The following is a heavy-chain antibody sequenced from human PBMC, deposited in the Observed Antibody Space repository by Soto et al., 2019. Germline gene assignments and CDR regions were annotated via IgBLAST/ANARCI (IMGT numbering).Heavy chain of an antibody. Sequence: SETLSLTCTVSGGSISSSSYYWGWIRQPPGKGLEWIGSIYYSGSTYYNPSLKSRVTISVDASKNQFSLKLTSVTAADTAVYYSARHDYSNYAGWFDPWGQGTLVTVSS. CDR2: IYYSGST. V-gene: IGHV4-39*01. CDR1: GGSISSSSYY. CDR3: ARHDYSNYAGWFDP. J-gene: IGHJ5*02. D-gene: IGHD4-4*01.